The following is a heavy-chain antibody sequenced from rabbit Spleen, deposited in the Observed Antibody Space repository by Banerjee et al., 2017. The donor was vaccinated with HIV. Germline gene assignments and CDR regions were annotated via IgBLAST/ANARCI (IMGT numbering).Heavy chain of an antibody. D-gene: IGHD4-1*01. CDR1: GFSFSNRYG. J-gene: IGHJ4*01. Sequence: QSLEESGGDRVVQGASPPLTCTASGFSFSNRYGVSWVRRAPGKGLGWIACIDTGSSGVTCYARWAKGRFTISKTSSTTVTLQMTSLTAADTATYFCASEASSGWGVLLYYFNLWGPGTLVTVS. CDR3: ASEASSGWGVLLYYFNL. V-gene: IGHV1S40*01. CDR2: IDTGSSGVT.